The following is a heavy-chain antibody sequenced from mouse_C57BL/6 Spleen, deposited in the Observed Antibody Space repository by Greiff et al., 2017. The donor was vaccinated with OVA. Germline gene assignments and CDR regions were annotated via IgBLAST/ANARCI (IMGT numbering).Heavy chain of an antibody. CDR1: GYTFTSYW. D-gene: IGHD1-1*01. CDR3: ARSLGYYGSSYWYFDV. Sequence: QVQLQQPGAELVRPGTSVKLSCKASGYTFTSYWMHWVKQRPGQGLEWIGVIDPSDSYTNYNQKFKGKATLTVDTSTSTAYMQLSSLTSEDSAVYDCARSLGYYGSSYWYFDVWGTGTTVTVSS. J-gene: IGHJ1*03. V-gene: IGHV1-59*01. CDR2: IDPSDSYT.